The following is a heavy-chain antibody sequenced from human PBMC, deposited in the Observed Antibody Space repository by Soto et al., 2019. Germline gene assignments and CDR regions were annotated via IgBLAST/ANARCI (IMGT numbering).Heavy chain of an antibody. CDR1: GGSISPYY. CDR2: ISYSWNP. D-gene: IGHD1-26*01. Sequence: QVQLQESGPGLVKSSETLSLTCTVSGGSISPYYWSWIRQSPGKGLEWIGYISYSWNPYSSPSLKSRVSMSLDTSTNQITLKLASATAADTAVSFRARGVGSSPPRYWGQGTLVSVS. J-gene: IGHJ4*02. CDR3: ARGVGSSPPRY. V-gene: IGHV4-59*01.